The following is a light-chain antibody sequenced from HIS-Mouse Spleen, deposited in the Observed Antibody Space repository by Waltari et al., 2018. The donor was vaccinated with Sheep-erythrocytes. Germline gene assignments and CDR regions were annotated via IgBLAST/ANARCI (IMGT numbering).Light chain of an antibody. CDR3: CSYAGSYNHV. Sequence: QSALTQPRSVSGSPGQSVTISCTGTSSDVGGYNYVSWYQQHPGKAPKLMIYDFSKRPSGVPVRCSGSKSGNTASLTISGLQAEDEADYYCCSYAGSYNHVFATGTKVTVL. CDR2: DFS. CDR1: SSDVGGYNY. V-gene: IGLV2-11*01. J-gene: IGLJ1*01.